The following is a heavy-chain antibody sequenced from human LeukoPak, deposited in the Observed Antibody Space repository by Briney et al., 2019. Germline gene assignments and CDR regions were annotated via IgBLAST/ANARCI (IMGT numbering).Heavy chain of an antibody. D-gene: IGHD6-13*01. Sequence: PSETLSLTCTVSSDSTSSSRFYGGWIRQPPGRGLEWIATISYSGRTYYNPSLRSRVTMSIDTSKNQFSLKLSSVTAADTAVYYCASLLSGFISSWCPDYYYGVDVWGQGTTVSVSS. CDR2: ISYSGRT. J-gene: IGHJ6*02. V-gene: IGHV4-39*01. CDR3: ASLLSGFISSWCPDYYYGVDV. CDR1: SDSTSSSRFY.